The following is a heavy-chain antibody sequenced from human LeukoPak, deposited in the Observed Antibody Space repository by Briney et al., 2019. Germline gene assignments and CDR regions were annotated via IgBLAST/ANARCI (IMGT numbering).Heavy chain of an antibody. D-gene: IGHD2-15*01. CDR2: ISYDGSNK. V-gene: IGHV3-30-3*01. CDR1: GFTFSSYA. J-gene: IGHJ4*02. Sequence: GGSLRLSCAASGFTFSSYAMHWVRQAPGKGLEWVAVISYDGSNKYYADSVKGRFTISRDNSKNTLYLQMNSLRAEDTAVYYCARDKGYCSGGSCSYYFDYWGQGTPVTVSS. CDR3: ARDKGYCSGGSCSYYFDY.